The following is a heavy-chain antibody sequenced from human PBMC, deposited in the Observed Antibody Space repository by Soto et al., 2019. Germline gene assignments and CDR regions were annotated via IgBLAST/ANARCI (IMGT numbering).Heavy chain of an antibody. D-gene: IGHD3-3*01. CDR1: GGTFSSYA. CDR2: IIPIFGTA. V-gene: IGHV1-69*13. CDR3: ARGRFLEWLLYSYYYYGMDV. J-gene: IGHJ6*02. Sequence: ASVKVSCKASGGTFSSYAISWVRQAPGQGLEWMGGIIPIFGTANYAQKFQGRVTITADESTSTAYMELSSLRSEDTAVYYCARGRFLEWLLYSYYYYGMDVWGQGTTVTVSS.